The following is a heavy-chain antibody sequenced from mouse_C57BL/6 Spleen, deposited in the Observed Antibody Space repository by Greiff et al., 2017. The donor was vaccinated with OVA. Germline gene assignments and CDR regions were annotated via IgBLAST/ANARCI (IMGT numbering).Heavy chain of an antibody. D-gene: IGHD2-1*01. CDR2: INPNNGGT. V-gene: IGHV1-18*01. Sequence: VQLQQSGPELVKPGASVKIPCKASGYTFTDYNMDWVKQSHGKSLEWIGDINPNNGGTIYNQKFKGKATLTVDKSSSTAYMELRSLTSEDTAVYYCARSIYYGNPYAMDYWGQGSSVTVSS. CDR1: GYTFTDYN. CDR3: ARSIYYGNPYAMDY. J-gene: IGHJ4*01.